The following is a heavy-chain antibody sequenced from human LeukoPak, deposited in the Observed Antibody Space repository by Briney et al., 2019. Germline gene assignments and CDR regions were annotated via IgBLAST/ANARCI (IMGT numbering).Heavy chain of an antibody. CDR3: TLTLVRGRVYGMDV. D-gene: IGHD3-10*01. V-gene: IGHV3-23*01. CDR2: TSASGGRT. Sequence: GGSLRLSCAASGFTFDSYDMSWVRQASGKGLEWVSGTSASGGRTYYADSVKGRFAISRDNSKNTLYLQMNSLRAEDTAVYYCTLTLVRGRVYGMDVWGEGTTVTVSS. J-gene: IGHJ6*04. CDR1: GFTFDSYD.